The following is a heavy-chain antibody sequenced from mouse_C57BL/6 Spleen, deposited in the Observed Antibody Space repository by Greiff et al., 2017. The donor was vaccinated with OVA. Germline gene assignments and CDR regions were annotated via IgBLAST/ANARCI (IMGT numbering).Heavy chain of an antibody. CDR1: GFSLTSYG. Sequence: VKLQESGPGLVQPSQSLSITCTASGFSLTSYGVHWVRQSPGKGLEWLGVIWSGGSTDSNAAFISRLSISKDNSKSQVFFKMNSLQADDTAIYYCARKGCYSEAMDYWGQGTSVTVSS. CDR2: IWSGGST. J-gene: IGHJ4*01. D-gene: IGHD1-1*01. CDR3: ARKGCYSEAMDY. V-gene: IGHV2-2*01.